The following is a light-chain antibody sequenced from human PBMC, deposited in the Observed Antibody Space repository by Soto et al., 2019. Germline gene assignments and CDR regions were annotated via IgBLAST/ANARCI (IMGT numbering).Light chain of an antibody. J-gene: IGLJ3*02. V-gene: IGLV1-44*01. CDR1: SSNIGRST. CDR3: AAWDDTLSVWV. CDR2: STN. Sequence: QSVLTQPPSASGTPGQRVTISCSGSSSNIGRSTVNWYQQLPGTAPKVLVYSTNQRPSGVPDRFSGSKSGTSASLAISGLQSEDEADYYCAAWDDTLSVWVFGGGTQLTVL.